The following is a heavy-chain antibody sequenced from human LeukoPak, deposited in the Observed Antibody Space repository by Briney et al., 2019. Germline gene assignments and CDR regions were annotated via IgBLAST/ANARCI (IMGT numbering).Heavy chain of an antibody. D-gene: IGHD6-19*01. Sequence: SETLSLTCAVYGGSFSGYYWSWIRQPPGKGLEWIGEINHRGSTNYNPSLKSRVTISVDTSKNQFSLKLSSVTAADTAVYHCARGKVELWLRGPYYYYMDVWGKGTTVTVSS. V-gene: IGHV4-34*01. J-gene: IGHJ6*03. CDR1: GGSFSGYY. CDR3: ARGKVELWLRGPYYYYMDV. CDR2: INHRGST.